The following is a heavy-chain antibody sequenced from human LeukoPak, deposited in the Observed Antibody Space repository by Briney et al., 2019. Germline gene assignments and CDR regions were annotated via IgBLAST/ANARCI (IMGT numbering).Heavy chain of an antibody. V-gene: IGHV4-39*01. CDR2: IYYSGST. CDR3: ARHPNSPGSGFGPNWFDP. CDR1: GGSISSSSYY. D-gene: IGHD3-10*01. J-gene: IGHJ5*02. Sequence: SETLSLTCTVSGGSISSSSYYWGWLRQPPGKGLEWIGSIYYSGSTYYNPSLKSRVTISVDTSKNQFALKLSSVTAADTAVYYCARHPNSPGSGFGPNWFDPWGQGTLVTVSS.